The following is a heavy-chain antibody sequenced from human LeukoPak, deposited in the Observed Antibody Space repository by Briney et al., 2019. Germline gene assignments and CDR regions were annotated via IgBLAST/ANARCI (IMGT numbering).Heavy chain of an antibody. CDR3: ARDDYGDYAPYY. Sequence: SVKVSCKASGGTFSSYAISWVRQAPGQGLEWMGGIIPIFGTANYAQKFQGRVTMTRDTSTSTVYMELSSLRSEDTAVYYCARDDYGDYAPYYWGQGTLVTVSS. J-gene: IGHJ4*02. CDR2: IIPIFGTA. CDR1: GGTFSSYA. D-gene: IGHD4-17*01. V-gene: IGHV1-69*05.